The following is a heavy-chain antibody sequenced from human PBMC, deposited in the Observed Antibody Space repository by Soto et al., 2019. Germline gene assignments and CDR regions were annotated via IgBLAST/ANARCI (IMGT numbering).Heavy chain of an antibody. Sequence: QVQLQESGPGLVKPSQTLSLTCTVSGGSISSGGYYWSWIRQHPGKGLEWIGYIYYYGSTYYNPSLKSRVTISVDTSKNQCSLKLSSVTAADTAVYYCARVCGGDCHYGMDVWGQGTTVTVSS. V-gene: IGHV4-31*03. CDR1: GGSISSGGYY. CDR2: IYYYGST. D-gene: IGHD2-21*02. CDR3: ARVCGGDCHYGMDV. J-gene: IGHJ6*02.